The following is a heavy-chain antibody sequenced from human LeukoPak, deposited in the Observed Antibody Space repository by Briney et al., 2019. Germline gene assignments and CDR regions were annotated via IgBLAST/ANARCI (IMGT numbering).Heavy chain of an antibody. J-gene: IGHJ4*02. V-gene: IGHV3-7*01. Sequence: GGSLRLSCAASGFTFSSYWMSWVRQAPGKGLEWVANIKQDGSEKYYVDSVKGRFTISRDNAKNSLYLQMNSLRAEDTAVYYCARDYYDSSGYYGFFDYWGQGTLVTVSS. CDR3: ARDYYDSSGYYGFFDY. D-gene: IGHD3-22*01. CDR2: IKQDGSEK. CDR1: GFTFSSYW.